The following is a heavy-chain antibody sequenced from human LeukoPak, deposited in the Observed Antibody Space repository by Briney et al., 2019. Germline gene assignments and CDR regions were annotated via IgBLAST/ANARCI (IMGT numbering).Heavy chain of an antibody. CDR2: INHSGST. D-gene: IGHD3-10*01. J-gene: IGHJ5*02. CDR1: GGSFSGYY. V-gene: IGHV4-34*01. CDR3: ARDSGTTGEVKFDP. Sequence: SETLSLTCAVYGGSFSGYYWSWIRQPLGKGLEWIGEINHSGSTNYNPSLKSRVTMSVDTSKNQFSLKLSSVIAADTAVYYCARDSGTTGEVKFDPWGQGTLVTVSS.